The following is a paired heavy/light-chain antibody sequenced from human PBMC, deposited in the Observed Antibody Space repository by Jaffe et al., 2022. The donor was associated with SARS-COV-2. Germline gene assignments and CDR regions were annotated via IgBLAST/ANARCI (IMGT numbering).Light chain of an antibody. CDR2: DAS. V-gene: IGKV3-11*01. Sequence: EIVLTQSPATLSLSPGERATLSCRASQSVSSYLAWYQQKPGQAPRLLIYDASNRATGIPARFSGSGSGTDFTLTISSLEPEDFAVYYCQQRSNWPPEVTFGGGTKVEIK. CDR3: QQRSNWPPEVT. J-gene: IGKJ4*01. CDR1: QSVSSY.
Heavy chain of an antibody. Sequence: QVQLQQWGAGLLKPSETLSLTCAVYGGSFSGYYWSWIRQPPGKGLEWIGEINHSGSTNYNPSLKSRVTISVDTSKNQFSLKLSSVTAADTAVYYCARYKIVPAAIRLYYYYGMDVWGQGTTVTVSS. V-gene: IGHV4-34*01. CDR2: INHSGST. J-gene: IGHJ6*02. CDR3: ARYKIVPAAIRLYYYYGMDV. D-gene: IGHD2-2*01. CDR1: GGSFSGYY.